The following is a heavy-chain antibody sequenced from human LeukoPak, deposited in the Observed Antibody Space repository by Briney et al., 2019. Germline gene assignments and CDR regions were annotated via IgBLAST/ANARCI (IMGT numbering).Heavy chain of an antibody. J-gene: IGHJ4*02. V-gene: IGHV1-69*05. CDR2: IIPIFGTA. D-gene: IGHD3-3*01. CDR1: GGTFSSYA. CDR3: ARATLRFFFYFDY. Sequence: SVKVSCKASGGTFSSYAISWVPQAPGQGLEWMGRIIPIFGTANYAQKFQGRVTITTDESTSTAYMELSSLRSEDTAVYYCARATLRFFFYFDYWGQGTLVTVSS.